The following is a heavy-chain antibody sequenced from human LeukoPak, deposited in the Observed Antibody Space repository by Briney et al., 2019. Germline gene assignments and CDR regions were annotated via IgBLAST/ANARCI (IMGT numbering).Heavy chain of an antibody. CDR2: KDYSGST. Sequence: SETLSLTCAVYGGSLTGYYWSWIRQPPGKGLEWIGYKDYSGSTNYNRSLKSRVTISVDTSKNQFSLKLSSVTAADTAVYYCARVYYSSSYDYWYFDLWGRGTLVTVSS. D-gene: IGHD6-13*01. V-gene: IGHV4-59*01. CDR3: ARVYYSSSYDYWYFDL. J-gene: IGHJ2*01. CDR1: GGSLTGYY.